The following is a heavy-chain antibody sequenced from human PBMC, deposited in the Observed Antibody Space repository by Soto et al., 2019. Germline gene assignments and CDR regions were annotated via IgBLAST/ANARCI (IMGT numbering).Heavy chain of an antibody. CDR2: INHSGST. CDR3: ARGPYRITIFGVFIIPYFDY. J-gene: IGHJ4*02. D-gene: IGHD3-3*01. CDR1: GGSFSGYY. V-gene: IGHV4-34*01. Sequence: SETLSLTCAVYGGSFSGYYWSWIRQPPGKGLEWIGEINHSGSTNYNPSLKSRVTISVDTSKNQFSLKLSSVTAADTAVYYCARGPYRITIFGVFIIPYFDYWGLGTLVTVST.